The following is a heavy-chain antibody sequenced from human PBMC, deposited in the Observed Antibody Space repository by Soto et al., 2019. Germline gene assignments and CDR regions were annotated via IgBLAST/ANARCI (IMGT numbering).Heavy chain of an antibody. D-gene: IGHD6-19*01. CDR3: AKGPHTNVGWPYYFES. CDR2: SSPRGDTI. V-gene: IGHV3-48*02. CDR1: GFSLANYP. Sequence: LRLSCVASGFSLANYPMNWVRQTPGKGLEWISYSSPRGDTIYYADSVEGRFTISRDNARNSLSLHMSSLRDEDSALYYCAKGPHTNVGWPYYFESWGQGDPVTVSS. J-gene: IGHJ4*02.